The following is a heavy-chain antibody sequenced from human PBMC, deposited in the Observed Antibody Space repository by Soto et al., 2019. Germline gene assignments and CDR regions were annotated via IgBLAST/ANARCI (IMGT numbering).Heavy chain of an antibody. CDR2: IKSKTDGGTT. CDR3: TTDEVTTRV. D-gene: IGHD4-17*01. CDR1: GLTFNNAW. J-gene: IGHJ4*02. Sequence: EVQLVESGGGLVQPGGSLRLSCAASGLTFNNAWMTWVRQTPGKGLEWVGRIKSKTDGGTTDYAAPVKDRFTISRDDSNNTLYLQMNSLKTEDTAVYDCTTDEVTTRVWGQGTLVTVSS. V-gene: IGHV3-15*01.